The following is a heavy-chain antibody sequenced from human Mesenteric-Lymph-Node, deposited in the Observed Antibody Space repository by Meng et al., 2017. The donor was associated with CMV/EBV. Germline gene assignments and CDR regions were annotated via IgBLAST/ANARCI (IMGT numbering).Heavy chain of an antibody. J-gene: IGHJ4*02. CDR3: ARASPYSSNDIFDY. V-gene: IGHV3-23*01. CDR2: ISDSGGST. D-gene: IGHD6-13*01. Sequence: GGSLRLSCAVSGFTFSNFAMSWVRQAPGKGLEWVSSISDSGGSTYYADSVKGRFTISRDNAKNSLYLQMNSLRAEDTALYYCARASPYSSNDIFDYWGQGTLVTVSS. CDR1: GFTFSNFA.